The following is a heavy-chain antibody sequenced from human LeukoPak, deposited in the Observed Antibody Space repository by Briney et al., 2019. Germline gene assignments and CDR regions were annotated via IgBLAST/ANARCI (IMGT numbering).Heavy chain of an antibody. CDR3: AKGVDILTGYPSAFDI. V-gene: IGHV3-9*01. CDR1: GFTFGDYA. D-gene: IGHD3-9*01. J-gene: IGHJ3*02. Sequence: GGSLRLSCTASGFTFGDYAMSWVRQAPGKGLEWVSGISWNSGSIGYADSVKGRFTISRDNAKNSLYLQMNSLRAEDTALYYCAKGVDILTGYPSAFDIWGQGTMVTVSS. CDR2: ISWNSGSI.